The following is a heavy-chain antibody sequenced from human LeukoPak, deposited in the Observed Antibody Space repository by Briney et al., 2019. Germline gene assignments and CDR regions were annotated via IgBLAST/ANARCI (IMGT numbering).Heavy chain of an antibody. J-gene: IGHJ4*02. D-gene: IGHD7-27*01. Sequence: GGPLRLSCAASGFTFSRDWMHWVRQAPGKGLVWVSRINSDGSSTTYANSVKGRFTISRDNAKNTLYLQINSLRADDTAVYYCGRSLNGDTDYWGQGTLVTVSS. CDR1: GFTFSRDW. CDR2: INSDGSST. V-gene: IGHV3-74*01. CDR3: GRSLNGDTDY.